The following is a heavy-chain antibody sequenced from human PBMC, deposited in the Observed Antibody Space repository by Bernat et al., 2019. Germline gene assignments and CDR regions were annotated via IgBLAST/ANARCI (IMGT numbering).Heavy chain of an antibody. CDR3: AREGFMITCAGVKPFDP. J-gene: IGHJ5*02. Sequence: QVQLVQSGAEVKKPGASVKVSCKASGYTFTSYTIHWVRQAPGQGLEWMGWINAGNGNTKYSQRFQGRVTITRDISASAAYMELSSLRSEDTAVYYCAREGFMITCAGVKPFDPWGQGTLVTVSS. V-gene: IGHV1-3*01. CDR2: INAGNGNT. D-gene: IGHD3-16*01. CDR1: GYTFTSYT.